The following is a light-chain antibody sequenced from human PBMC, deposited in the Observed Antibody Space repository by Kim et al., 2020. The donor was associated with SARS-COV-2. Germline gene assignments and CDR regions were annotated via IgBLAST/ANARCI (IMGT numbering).Light chain of an antibody. CDR1: SLRSYY. CDR2: GKN. CDR3: NSRDSNDNVV. Sequence: VALGQTVRITCQGDSLRSYYATWYQQKPGQAPIVVIYGKNNRPSGIPDRFSGSSSGNTASLTITGTQADDEADYYCNSRDSNDNVVFGGGTQLTVL. V-gene: IGLV3-19*01. J-gene: IGLJ2*01.